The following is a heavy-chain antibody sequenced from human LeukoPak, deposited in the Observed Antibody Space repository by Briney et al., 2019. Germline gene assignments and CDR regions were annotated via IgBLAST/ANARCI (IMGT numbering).Heavy chain of an antibody. V-gene: IGHV3-9*01. Sequence: PGGSLRLSCAASGFTFDDYAMHWVRQAPGKGLEWVSGISWNSGSIGYADSVKGRFTISRDNAKNSLYLQMNSLRAEDTALYYCAKDFTLAAAGTGFDYWGQGTLVTVSS. CDR2: ISWNSGSI. D-gene: IGHD6-13*01. CDR1: GFTFDDYA. CDR3: AKDFTLAAAGTGFDY. J-gene: IGHJ4*02.